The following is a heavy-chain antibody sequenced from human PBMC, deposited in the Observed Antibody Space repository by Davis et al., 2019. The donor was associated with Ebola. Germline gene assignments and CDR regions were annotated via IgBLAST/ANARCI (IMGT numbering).Heavy chain of an antibody. D-gene: IGHD6-19*01. J-gene: IGHJ3*01. CDR2: LGLSADT. V-gene: IGHV3-23*01. CDR3: AKDTSNVWFDV. CDR1: GFTFTNYA. Sequence: PGGSLRLSCAASGFTFTNYAMSWVRRAPGKGLEWVSTLGLSADTYYADSVKGRFTISRDNSKNTLHLQMNSLRVEDTAIYYCAKDTSNVWFDVWGQGTMVTVSS.